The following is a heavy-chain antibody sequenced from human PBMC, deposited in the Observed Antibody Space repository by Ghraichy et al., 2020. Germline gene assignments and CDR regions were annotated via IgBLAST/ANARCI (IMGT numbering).Heavy chain of an antibody. CDR1: GASFSDYY. J-gene: IGHJ4*02. CDR2: INHNGNT. CDR3: ATRIRGAATGSTPFLD. V-gene: IGHV4-34*01. Sequence: SETLSLTCAVYGASFSDYYWSWIRQPPGKGLEYIGDINHNGNTNYNPSLKSRFTISVDTSKKQFSLKVTSVTAADTAVYYCATRIRGAATGSTPFLDWGQGTLVTVSS. D-gene: IGHD6-13*01.